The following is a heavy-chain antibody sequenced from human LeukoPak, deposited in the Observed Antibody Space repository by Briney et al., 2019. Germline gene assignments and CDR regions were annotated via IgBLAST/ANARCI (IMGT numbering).Heavy chain of an antibody. J-gene: IGHJ4*02. CDR3: ARGLSDYYYDSGGYPL. D-gene: IGHD3-22*01. Sequence: ASVTVSCKASGYTFTGYAMNWVRQAPGQGLEWMGWINTNTGNPTYAQGFTGRFVFSLDTSVSTAYLQISGLKAGDTAVYYCARGLSDYYYDSGGYPLWGQGTLVTVSS. CDR2: INTNTGNP. CDR1: GYTFTGYA. V-gene: IGHV7-4-1*02.